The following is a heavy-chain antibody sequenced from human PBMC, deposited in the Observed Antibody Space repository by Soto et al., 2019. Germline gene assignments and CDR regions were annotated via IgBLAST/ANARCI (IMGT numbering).Heavy chain of an antibody. D-gene: IGHD3-3*01. CDR1: GGSFSGYY. V-gene: IGHV4-34*01. CDR3: ARVRFGVVLK. J-gene: IGHJ4*02. CDR2: INHSGST. Sequence: SETLSLTCAVYGGSFSGYYWSWIRQPPGKGLEWIGEINHSGSTNYNPSLKSRVTISVDTSKNQFSLKLSSVTAADTAVYYCARVRFGVVLKWGQGTLVTVSS.